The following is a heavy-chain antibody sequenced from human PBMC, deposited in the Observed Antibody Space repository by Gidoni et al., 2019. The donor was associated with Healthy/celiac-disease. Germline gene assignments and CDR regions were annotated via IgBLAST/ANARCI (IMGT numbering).Heavy chain of an antibody. V-gene: IGHV3-30-3*01. CDR1: GVTFSSYA. CDR3: ARTDYYDSSGYYYYYGMDV. D-gene: IGHD3-22*01. CDR2: ISYDGSNK. Sequence: QGQLVESGGGVVQPGRSRRLSCAASGVTFSSYAMHWVRQAPGKGLELVAVISYDGSNKYYADSVKGRFTISRDNSKNTLYLQMNSLRAEDTAVYYCARTDYYDSSGYYYYYGMDVWGQGTTVTVSS. J-gene: IGHJ6*02.